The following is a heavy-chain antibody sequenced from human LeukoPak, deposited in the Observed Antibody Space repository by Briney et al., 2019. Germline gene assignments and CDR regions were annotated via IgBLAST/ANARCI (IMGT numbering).Heavy chain of an antibody. D-gene: IGHD1-26*01. V-gene: IGHV3-33*01. CDR2: IWYDGSNK. J-gene: IGHJ4*02. CDR3: ARGTMWELHLDY. CDR1: GFTFSSYG. Sequence: PGRSLRLSCAASGFTFSSYGMHWVRQAPGKGLEWVAVIWYDGSNKYYADSVKGRFTISRDNSKNTLYLQMNSLRAEDTAVYYCARGTMWELHLDYWGQGTLVTVSS.